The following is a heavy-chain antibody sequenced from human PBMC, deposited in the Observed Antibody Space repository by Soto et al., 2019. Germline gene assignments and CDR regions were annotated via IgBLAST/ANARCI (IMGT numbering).Heavy chain of an antibody. Sequence: PSETLSHTCTVAGGSISSICYCWGWIRKPPGKGLEWIGSIYYSGSTYYNPSLKSRVTISVDTSKNQFSLKLSSVTAADTAVYYCARLSLGDGDYLDYGMDVWGQGTTVTVSS. CDR1: GGSISSICYC. CDR3: ARLSLGDGDYLDYGMDV. V-gene: IGHV4-39*01. CDR2: IYYSGST. D-gene: IGHD4-17*01. J-gene: IGHJ6*02.